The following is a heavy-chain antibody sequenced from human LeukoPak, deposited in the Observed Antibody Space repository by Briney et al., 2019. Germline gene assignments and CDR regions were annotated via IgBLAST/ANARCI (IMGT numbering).Heavy chain of an antibody. CDR3: ARASGSGNYFDY. V-gene: IGHV6-1*01. CDR1: GDSVSSNSAA. CDR2: AYYRSKWYD. D-gene: IGHD3-10*01. J-gene: IGHJ4*02. Sequence: SQTLSLTCAISGDSVSSNSAAWNWIRQSPSRGLGWLGRAYYRSKWYDDYAVSVKSRITINPDTSKNQFSLQLNSVTPEDTAVYYCARASGSGNYFDYWGQGTLVTVSS.